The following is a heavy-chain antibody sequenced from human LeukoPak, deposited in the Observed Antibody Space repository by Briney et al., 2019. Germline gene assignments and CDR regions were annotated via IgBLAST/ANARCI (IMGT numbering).Heavy chain of an antibody. Sequence: ASVNVSCKASGGTFSSYGISWVRQAPGQGLEWMGWINPNSGGTNYAQRFQGRVTMTRDTSISTAYMELSRLRSDDTAMYYCARVHYYGDYSNDYWGQGTLVTVSS. J-gene: IGHJ4*02. CDR3: ARVHYYGDYSNDY. CDR1: GGTFSSYG. D-gene: IGHD4-17*01. CDR2: INPNSGGT. V-gene: IGHV1-2*02.